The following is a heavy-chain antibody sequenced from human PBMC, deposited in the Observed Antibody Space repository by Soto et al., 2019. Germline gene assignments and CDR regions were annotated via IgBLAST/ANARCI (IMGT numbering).Heavy chain of an antibody. D-gene: IGHD5-12*01. CDR2: ISGSGGST. J-gene: IGHJ6*02. CDR3: ANAEMATITNYDYGMDV. Sequence: PGGSLRLSCAASGFTFSSYAMSWVRQAPGKGLEWVSAISGSGGSTYYADSVKGRFTISRDNSKTTLYLQMNSLRAEDTAVYYCANAEMATITNYDYGMDVWGQGTTVTVSS. V-gene: IGHV3-23*01. CDR1: GFTFSSYA.